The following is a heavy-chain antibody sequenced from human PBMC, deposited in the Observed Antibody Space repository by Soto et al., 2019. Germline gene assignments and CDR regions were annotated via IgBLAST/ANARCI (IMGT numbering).Heavy chain of an antibody. CDR1: GFTFTSYA. D-gene: IGHD2-2*01. J-gene: IGHJ5*01. Sequence: GGSLRLSCAAAGFTFTSYARNWVRQDTGKGLEWVSIISGSGKTTSYADSVKGRFTISRDNSKNTLYLQMNSLRGEDTAIYYCAKVQECGTTRCNDWFDSWGQGALVTVSS. CDR2: ISGSGKTT. CDR3: AKVQECGTTRCNDWFDS. V-gene: IGHV3-23*01.